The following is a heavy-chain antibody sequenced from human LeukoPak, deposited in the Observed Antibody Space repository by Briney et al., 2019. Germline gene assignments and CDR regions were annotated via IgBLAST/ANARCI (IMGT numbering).Heavy chain of an antibody. CDR1: GYTFNNYA. Sequence: ASVKVSCKASGYTFNNYAMSWVRQAPGQGLEWMGGIIPIFGTTNYAQKFRGRVTITADKSTSTAYMELSSLRSEDTGVYYCARARFPYYRLSGADSYYMDVWGKGTTVTVSS. D-gene: IGHD3-10*01. CDR2: IIPIFGTT. CDR3: ARARFPYYRLSGADSYYMDV. V-gene: IGHV1-69*06. J-gene: IGHJ6*03.